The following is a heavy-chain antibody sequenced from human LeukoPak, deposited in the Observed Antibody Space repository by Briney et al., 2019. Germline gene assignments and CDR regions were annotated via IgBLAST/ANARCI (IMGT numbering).Heavy chain of an antibody. CDR3: ARGLSGSSYYFDY. CDR2: INHSGST. D-gene: IGHD1-26*01. J-gene: IGHJ4*02. V-gene: IGHV4-34*01. Sequence: SETLSLTCAVYGGSFSGYYWSWIRQPPWKGLEWIGEINHSGSTNYNPSLKSRVTISVDTSKNQFSLKLSSVTAADTAVYYCARGLSGSSYYFDYWGQGTLVTVSS. CDR1: GGSFSGYY.